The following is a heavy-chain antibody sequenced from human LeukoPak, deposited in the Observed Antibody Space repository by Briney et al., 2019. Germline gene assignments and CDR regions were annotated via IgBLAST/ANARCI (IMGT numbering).Heavy chain of an antibody. D-gene: IGHD6-19*01. CDR2: IYHSGST. V-gene: IGHV4-38-2*02. CDR3: ARDSWEQWLVPRGSDY. CDR1: GYSISSGYY. Sequence: PSETLSLTCTVSGYSISSGYYWGWIRQPPGKGLEWIGSIYHSGSTYYDPSLKSRVTISVDTSKNQFSLKLSSVTAADTAVNYCARDSWEQWLVPRGSDYWGQGTLVTVSS. J-gene: IGHJ4*02.